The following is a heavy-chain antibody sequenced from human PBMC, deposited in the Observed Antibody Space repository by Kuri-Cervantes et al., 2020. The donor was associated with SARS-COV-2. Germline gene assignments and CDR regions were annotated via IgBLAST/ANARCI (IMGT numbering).Heavy chain of an antibody. CDR2: ISADNGGT. CDR3: ARIYYDGSGYYENFDY. J-gene: IGHJ4*02. Sequence: ASVKVSCKASGYTFTSYGISWVRQAPGQGLGWMGWISADNGGTNYARKLQGRVTLTTDTSTNTAYMELRSLRSDDTAVYYCARIYYDGSGYYENFDYWGQGTLVTVSS. V-gene: IGHV1-18*04. CDR1: GYTFTSYG. D-gene: IGHD3-22*01.